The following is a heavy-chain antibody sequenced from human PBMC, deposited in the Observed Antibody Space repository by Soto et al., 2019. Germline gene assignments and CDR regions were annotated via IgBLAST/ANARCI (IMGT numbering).Heavy chain of an antibody. Sequence: ASVKVSCKASGYTFTSYYMHWVRQAPGQGLEWMGIINPSGGSTSYAQKFQGRVTMTRDTSTSTVYMGLSSLRSEDTAVYYCARDTTYPWYSSSWRGWFDPWGQGTLVTVSS. V-gene: IGHV1-46*01. CDR3: ARDTTYPWYSSSWRGWFDP. CDR2: INPSGGST. D-gene: IGHD6-13*01. CDR1: GYTFTSYY. J-gene: IGHJ5*02.